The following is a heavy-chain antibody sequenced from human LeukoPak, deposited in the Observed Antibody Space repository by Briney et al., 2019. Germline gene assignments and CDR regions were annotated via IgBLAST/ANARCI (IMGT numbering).Heavy chain of an antibody. D-gene: IGHD1-26*01. V-gene: IGHV3-74*01. CDR1: GFSFSTHW. CDR3: VRIIVGASNWFDS. CDR2: IHSDGSVT. J-gene: IGHJ5*01. Sequence: GGSLRLSCAASGFSFSTHWMHWGRQAPGKGLVWVSRIHSDGSVTNYADSVKGRFTISRDNAKNTLYLQMNSLRAEGTAVYYCVRIIVGASNWFDSWGQGTLVTVSS.